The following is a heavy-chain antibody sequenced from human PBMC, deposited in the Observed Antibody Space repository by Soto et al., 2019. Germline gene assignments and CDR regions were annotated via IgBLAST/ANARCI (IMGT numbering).Heavy chain of an antibody. V-gene: IGHV1-8*01. J-gene: IGHJ3*02. CDR2: MNPNSGNT. Sequence: GASVKVSCKASGYTLTSYDINWVRQATGQGLEWMGWMNPNSGNTGYAQKFQGRVTMTRNTSISTAYMELSSLRSEDTAVYYCARQNTAMVDHDAFDIWGQGTMVTVSS. CDR1: GYTLTSYD. D-gene: IGHD5-18*01. CDR3: ARQNTAMVDHDAFDI.